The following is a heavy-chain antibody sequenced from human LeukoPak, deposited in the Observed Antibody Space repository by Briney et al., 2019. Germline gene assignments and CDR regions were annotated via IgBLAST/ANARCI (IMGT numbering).Heavy chain of an antibody. Sequence: PGGSLRLSCAASGFTFSSYSMNWVRQAPGKGLEWVSSISSSSSYIYYADSVKGRFTISRDNAKNSLYLQMNSLRAEDTAVYYCAESRDAYNDFDYWGQGTLVTVSS. CDR1: GFTFSSYS. D-gene: IGHD5-24*01. V-gene: IGHV3-21*01. CDR2: ISSSSSYI. J-gene: IGHJ4*02. CDR3: AESRDAYNDFDY.